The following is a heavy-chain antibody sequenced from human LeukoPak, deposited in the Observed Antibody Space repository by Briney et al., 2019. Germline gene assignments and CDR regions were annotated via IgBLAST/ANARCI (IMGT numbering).Heavy chain of an antibody. CDR2: ISSSGNTV. CDR1: GFTFSSYE. D-gene: IGHD4-17*01. Sequence: GGSLRLSCAASGFTFSSYEMNWVRQAPGKGLEWVSYISSSGNTVFYADSVKGRFTISRDNAKNSLFLQVNSLRDEDTAVYYCARDMYYGDYEIDYWGQGTLVTVPS. CDR3: ARDMYYGDYEIDY. J-gene: IGHJ4*02. V-gene: IGHV3-48*03.